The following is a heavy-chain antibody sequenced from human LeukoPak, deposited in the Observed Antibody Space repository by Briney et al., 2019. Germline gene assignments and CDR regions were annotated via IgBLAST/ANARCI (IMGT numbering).Heavy chain of an antibody. CDR3: ARDLLGNYYDSSGYYAYDY. CDR2: IKQDGSEK. CDR1: GFTFSTYG. J-gene: IGHJ4*02. V-gene: IGHV3-7*01. D-gene: IGHD3-22*01. Sequence: GGSLRLSCEASGFTFSTYGINWVRQAPGKGLEWVANIKQDGSEKYYVDSVKGRFTISRDNAKNSLYLQMNSLRAEDTAVYYCARDLLGNYYDSSGYYAYDYWGQGTLVTVSS.